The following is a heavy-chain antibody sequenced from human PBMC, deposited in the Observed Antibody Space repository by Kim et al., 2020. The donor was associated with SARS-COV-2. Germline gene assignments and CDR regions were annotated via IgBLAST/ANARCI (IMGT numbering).Heavy chain of an antibody. CDR2: IWYDGSDK. D-gene: IGHD6-13*01. CDR1: GFSFSTYG. J-gene: IGHJ4*02. CDR3: ASKHGGAAAGPFDY. V-gene: IGHV3-33*01. Sequence: GGSLRLSCAASGFSFSTYGMHWVRQAPGKGLEWVAVIWYDGSDKYYADSVKGRFTISRDNSKNTLYLQMDSLRAEDTAVYYCASKHGGAAAGPFDYWGKGTLVSVSS.